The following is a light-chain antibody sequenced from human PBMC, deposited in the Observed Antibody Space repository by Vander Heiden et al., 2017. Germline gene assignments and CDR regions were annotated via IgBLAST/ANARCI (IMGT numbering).Light chain of an antibody. J-gene: IGKJ2*01. Sequence: AIRMTQSPSSLSASTGDRVTITCRASQGISSYLAWYQQKPGKAPKLLIYAASTLQSGVPSRFSGSGSGTDFTLTISCLQSEDFATYDGQQYYRDPLYTFGQGTKLEIK. CDR2: AAS. V-gene: IGKV1-8*01. CDR3: QQYYRDPLYT. CDR1: QGISSY.